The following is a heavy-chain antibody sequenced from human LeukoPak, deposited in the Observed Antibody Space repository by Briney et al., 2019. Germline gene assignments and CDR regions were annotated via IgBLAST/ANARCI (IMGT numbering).Heavy chain of an antibody. CDR1: GFTFSSNW. CDR3: ARDYYGRFGY. CDR2: ISSSGSTI. D-gene: IGHD3-10*01. Sequence: QPGGSLRLSCAASGFTFSSNWMHWVRQAPGKGLEWVSYISSSGSTIYYADSVKGRFTISRDSAKNSLYLQMNSLRAEDTAVYYCARDYYGRFGYWGQGTLVTVSS. J-gene: IGHJ4*02. V-gene: IGHV3-48*04.